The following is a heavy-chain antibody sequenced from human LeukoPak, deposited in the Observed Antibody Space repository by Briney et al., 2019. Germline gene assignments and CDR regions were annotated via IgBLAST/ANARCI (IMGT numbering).Heavy chain of an antibody. CDR2: IYYSGST. CDR3: ARGILTGPIYAFDI. J-gene: IGHJ3*02. V-gene: IGHV4-61*01. Sequence: SETLSLTCTVSGGSISSSSYYWSWIRQPPGQGLEWIGHIYYSGSTNYNPSLKSRVTISVDTSKNQFSLKLSSVTAADTAVYYCARGILTGPIYAFDIWGQGTMVTVSS. CDR1: GGSISSSSYY. D-gene: IGHD3-9*01.